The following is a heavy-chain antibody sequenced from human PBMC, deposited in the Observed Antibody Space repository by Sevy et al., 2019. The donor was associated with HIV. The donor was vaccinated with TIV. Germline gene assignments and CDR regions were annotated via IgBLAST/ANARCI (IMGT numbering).Heavy chain of an antibody. Sequence: ASVKVSCKASGGTFSSYPISWVRQAPGQGLEWMGRIIPIFGTTNYAQKFQARVTITADEATSTSYMELSSLRSGDTAVYYCARDHGVASNYYYNMDVWGKGTTVTVSS. CDR1: GGTFSSYP. CDR2: IIPIFGTT. V-gene: IGHV1-69*13. CDR3: ARDHGVASNYYYNMDV. D-gene: IGHD2-15*01. J-gene: IGHJ6*03.